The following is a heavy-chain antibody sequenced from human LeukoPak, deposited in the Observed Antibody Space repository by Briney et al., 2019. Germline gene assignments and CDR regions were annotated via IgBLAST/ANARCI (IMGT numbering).Heavy chain of an antibody. CDR2: ISGSGGST. Sequence: GGSLRLSCAASGFTFSSYAMSWVRQAPGKGLEWVSAISGSGGSTYYADSVKGRFTISRDNSKNTLYLQMNSLRAEDTAVYYCASRHASALTFDYWGQGTLVTVSS. V-gene: IGHV3-23*01. J-gene: IGHJ4*02. D-gene: IGHD4/OR15-4a*01. CDR3: ASRHASALTFDY. CDR1: GFTFSSYA.